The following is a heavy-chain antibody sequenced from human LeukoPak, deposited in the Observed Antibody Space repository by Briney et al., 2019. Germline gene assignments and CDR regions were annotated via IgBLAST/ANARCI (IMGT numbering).Heavy chain of an antibody. Sequence: SETLSLTCAVYGGSFSGYYWSWIRQPPGKGLEWIGEINHSGSTNYNPSLKSRVTMSVDTSKNQFSLKLSSVTAADTAVYYCARGPDYYDSSGYYYEHWFDPWGQGTLVTVSS. J-gene: IGHJ5*02. CDR1: GGSFSGYY. CDR3: ARGPDYYDSSGYYYEHWFDP. CDR2: INHSGST. V-gene: IGHV4-34*01. D-gene: IGHD3-22*01.